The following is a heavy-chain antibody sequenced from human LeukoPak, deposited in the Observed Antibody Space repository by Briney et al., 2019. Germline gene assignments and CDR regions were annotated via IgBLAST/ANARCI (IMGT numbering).Heavy chain of an antibody. CDR2: ISYDGSNK. CDR1: GFTFSSYA. Sequence: SGGSLGLSCAASGFTFSSYAMHWVRQAPGKGLEWVAVISYDGSNKYYADSVKGRFTISRDNSKNTLYLQMNSLRAEDTAVYYCARGGAQSPPYYDFWSGHFDYWGQGTLVTVSS. CDR3: ARGGAQSPPYYDFWSGHFDY. V-gene: IGHV3-30*04. J-gene: IGHJ4*02. D-gene: IGHD3-3*01.